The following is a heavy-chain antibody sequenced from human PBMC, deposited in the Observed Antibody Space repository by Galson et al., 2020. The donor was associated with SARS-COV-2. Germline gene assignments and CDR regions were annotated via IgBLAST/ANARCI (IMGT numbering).Heavy chain of an antibody. CDR3: ERGRRLQGYGMDV. J-gene: IGHJ6*02. CDR1: GGPFSGYY. CDR2: IHDSGST. V-gene: IGHV4-34*01. D-gene: IGHD2-15*01. Sequence: SQTLSLTCAVYGGPFSGYYWTWIRQSPGKGLQWIGEIHDSGSTNYSPSLKSRVTLSIDTSKNQFSLRLSSVVAADTGVYYCERGRRLQGYGMDVCGQGAAVIVSS.